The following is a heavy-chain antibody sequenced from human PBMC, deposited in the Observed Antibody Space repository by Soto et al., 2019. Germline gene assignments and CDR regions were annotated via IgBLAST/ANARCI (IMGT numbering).Heavy chain of an antibody. D-gene: IGHD6-19*01. J-gene: IGHJ3*02. V-gene: IGHV4-39*01. CDR1: GGSISSSSYY. Sequence: QLQLQESGPGLVKPSETLSLTCTVSGGSISSSSYYWGWIRQPPGKGLEWIGSIYYSGSTYYNPSLKSRVTISVDTSKNQFSLKLSSVTAADTAVYYCARHGVMVIAVAVGAFDIWGQGTMVTVSS. CDR3: ARHGVMVIAVAVGAFDI. CDR2: IYYSGST.